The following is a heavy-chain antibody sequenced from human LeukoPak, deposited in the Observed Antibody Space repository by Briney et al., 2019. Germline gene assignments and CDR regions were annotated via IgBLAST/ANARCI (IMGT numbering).Heavy chain of an antibody. CDR1: GFTFSDYY. V-gene: IGHV3-11*01. J-gene: IGHJ4*02. CDR2: ISSSGSTI. Sequence: GGSLRLSCAASGFTFSDYYMSWIRQAPGKGLEWVSYISSSGSTIYYADSVKGRFTISRDNAKNSLYLQMNSLRAEDTAVYYCAKDGRIIVYYFDYWGQGTLVTVSS. D-gene: IGHD2/OR15-2a*01. CDR3: AKDGRIIVYYFDY.